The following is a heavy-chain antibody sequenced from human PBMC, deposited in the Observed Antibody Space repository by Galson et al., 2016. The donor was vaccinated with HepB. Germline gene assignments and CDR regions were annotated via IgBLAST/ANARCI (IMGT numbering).Heavy chain of an antibody. D-gene: IGHD3-9*01. V-gene: IGHV4-39*01. J-gene: IGHJ5*02. CDR2: IYYSGST. Sequence: ETLSLTCTVSGGSISSSSKYWGWIRQPPGKGLEWIGNIYYSGSTYYNPSLKSRVTISVDTPKNQFSLKLSSVTAADTAVYYCAIHYDILTGWFDPWGQGTLVTVSS. CDR3: AIHYDILTGWFDP. CDR1: GGSISSSSKY.